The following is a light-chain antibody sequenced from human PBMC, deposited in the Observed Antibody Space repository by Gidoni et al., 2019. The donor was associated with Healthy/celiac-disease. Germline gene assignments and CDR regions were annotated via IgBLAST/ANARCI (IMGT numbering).Light chain of an antibody. CDR1: QSISSY. CDR3: QQSYSTPQT. J-gene: IGKJ1*01. CDR2: AAS. Sequence: DIQMTQSPSSLSASVGDRVTITCRASQSISSYLNWYQQKPGKAPKLLIYAASSLQSGVPSRFSGSGSGTEFTLTISSLQPEDVATYYCQQSYSTPQTFGQGTKVEI. V-gene: IGKV1-39*01.